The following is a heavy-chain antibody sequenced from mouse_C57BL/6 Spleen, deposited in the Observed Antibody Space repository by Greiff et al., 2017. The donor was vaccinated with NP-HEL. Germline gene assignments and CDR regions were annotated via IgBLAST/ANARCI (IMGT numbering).Heavy chain of an antibody. Sequence: QVQLQQSGAELVKPGASVKISCKASGYAFSSYWMNWVKQRPGKGLEWIGQIYPGDGDTNYNGKFKGKATLTADKSSSTAYMQLSSLTSEDSAVYFCARGGDSSGVDYWGQGTSVTVSS. V-gene: IGHV1-80*01. CDR3: ARGGDSSGVDY. CDR1: GYAFSSYW. D-gene: IGHD3-2*02. J-gene: IGHJ4*01. CDR2: IYPGDGDT.